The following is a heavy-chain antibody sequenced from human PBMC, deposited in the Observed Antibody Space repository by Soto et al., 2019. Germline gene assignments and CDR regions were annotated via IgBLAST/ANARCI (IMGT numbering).Heavy chain of an antibody. CDR3: ARSSGWYGVWFDP. D-gene: IGHD6-19*01. CDR2: INPNSGGT. CDR1: GYTFTGYY. J-gene: IGHJ5*02. V-gene: IGHV1-2*02. Sequence: ASVKVSCKASGYTFTGYYMHWVRQAPGQGLEWMGWINPNSGGTNYAQKFQGRVTMTRDTSISTAYMELSRLRSDDTAVYYCARSSGWYGVWFDPWGQGTLVTVSS.